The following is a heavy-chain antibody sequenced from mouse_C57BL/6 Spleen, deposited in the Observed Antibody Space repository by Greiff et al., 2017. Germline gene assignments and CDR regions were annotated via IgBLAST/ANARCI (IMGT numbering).Heavy chain of an antibody. D-gene: IGHD4-1*01. J-gene: IGHJ2*01. CDR3: ARRIGTGFDY. V-gene: IGHV1-82*01. CDR2: IYPGDGDT. CDR1: GYAFSSSW. Sequence: QVQLQQPGPELVKPGASVKISCKASGYAFSSSWMNWVKQRPGKGLEWIGRIYPGDGDTNYNGKFKGKATLTADKSSSTAYMQLSSLTSEDSAVYFCARRIGTGFDYWGQGTTLTVSS.